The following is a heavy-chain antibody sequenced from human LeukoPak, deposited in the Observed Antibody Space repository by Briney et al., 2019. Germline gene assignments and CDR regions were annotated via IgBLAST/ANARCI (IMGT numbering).Heavy chain of an antibody. D-gene: IGHD2-8*01. CDR3: ANEEWYRFDY. J-gene: IGHJ4*02. CDR2: MDGGGSAT. Sequence: GGSLRLSCTASGFTFSGYSMNWIRQTPGKGLEWVATMDGGGSATYYVDSVKGRFTITRDNAKNSLFLQMNSLRAEDTALYYCANEEWYRFDYWGQGTLVTVPS. V-gene: IGHV3-7*03. CDR1: GFTFSGYS.